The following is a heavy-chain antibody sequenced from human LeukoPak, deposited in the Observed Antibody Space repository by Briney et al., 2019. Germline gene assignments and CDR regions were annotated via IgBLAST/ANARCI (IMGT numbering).Heavy chain of an antibody. CDR1: GFTFSSYW. Sequence: QPGGSLRLSCTASGFTFSSYWMHWVRQAPGKGLVWVSRINSDGRSTSYADSVKGRFTISRDNAKNTLYLQINSLRAEDTAVYYCARDQLYCTGGYCYKDYWGQGTLVTVSS. V-gene: IGHV3-74*01. D-gene: IGHD2-8*02. J-gene: IGHJ4*02. CDR3: ARDQLYCTGGYCYKDY. CDR2: INSDGRST.